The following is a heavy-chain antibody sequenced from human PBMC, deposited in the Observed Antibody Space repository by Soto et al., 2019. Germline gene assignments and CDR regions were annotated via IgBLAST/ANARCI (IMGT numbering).Heavy chain of an antibody. CDR1: GFTFSDYY. Sequence: GSLRLSCVASGFTFSDYYMTWIRQAPGKGLEWVSYISSNGVSMYYGDSVKGRFTISRDDAENSLHLQMNSLRAEDTAVYYCARLASLGHPYYFGMDVWGQGTTGTVAS. CDR2: ISSNGVSM. V-gene: IGHV3-11*01. CDR3: ARLASLGHPYYFGMDV. J-gene: IGHJ6*02.